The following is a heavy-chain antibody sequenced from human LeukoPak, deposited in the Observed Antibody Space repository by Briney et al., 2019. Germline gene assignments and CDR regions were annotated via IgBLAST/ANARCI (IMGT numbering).Heavy chain of an antibody. CDR3: ARGRGWLVAPPLDY. V-gene: IGHV3-7*01. CDR1: GFTSSSYW. CDR2: IKQDGSEK. J-gene: IGHJ4*02. Sequence: GGSLRLSCAASGFTSSSYWMSWVRQAPGKGLEWVANIKQDGSEKYYVDSVKGRFTISRDNAKNSLYLQMNSLRAEDTAVYYCARGRGWLVAPPLDYWGQGTLVTVSS. D-gene: IGHD6-19*01.